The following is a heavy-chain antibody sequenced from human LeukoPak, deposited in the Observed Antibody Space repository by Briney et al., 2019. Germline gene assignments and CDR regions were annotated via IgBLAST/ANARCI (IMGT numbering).Heavy chain of an antibody. CDR1: GYTFTSYG. J-gene: IGHJ4*02. CDR3: ATVRVLKVVRGAYPHYFDY. V-gene: IGHV1-18*01. CDR2: ISAYNGNT. Sequence: ASVKVSCKASGYTFTSYGISWVRQAPGQGLEWMGWISAYNGNTNYAQKLQGRVTMTTDTSTSTAYMELRSLRSDDTAVYYCATVRVLKVVRGAYPHYFDYWGQGTLVTVSS. D-gene: IGHD3-10*01.